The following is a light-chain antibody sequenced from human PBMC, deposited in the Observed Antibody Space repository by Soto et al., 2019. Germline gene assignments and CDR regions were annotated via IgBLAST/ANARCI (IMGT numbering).Light chain of an antibody. CDR3: QQYGRSPFT. Sequence: EIVLTQSPGTLSLSPGERATLSCRASQSVSSSYLAWYQQKPGQAPRLRIYGASSRATGIPDRFSSSGSETDFYLTINRLETEDFAVYYCQQYGRSPFTFGPGTKVDIK. V-gene: IGKV3-20*01. CDR1: QSVSSSY. J-gene: IGKJ3*01. CDR2: GAS.